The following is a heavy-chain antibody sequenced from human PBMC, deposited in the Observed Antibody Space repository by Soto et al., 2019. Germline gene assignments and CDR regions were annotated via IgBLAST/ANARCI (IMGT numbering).Heavy chain of an antibody. CDR2: ISGSGGST. Sequence: GGSLRLSCAASGVTFSSYAMSWVRQAPGKGLEWVAAISGSGGSTYYADSVEGRFTISRDNSKNTLSLQMISLRAEDTAVYYCAKGADSGNSRQSFVYWGHGTLVTV. J-gene: IGHJ4*01. D-gene: IGHD3-10*01. CDR3: AKGADSGNSRQSFVY. CDR1: GVTFSSYA. V-gene: IGHV3-23*01.